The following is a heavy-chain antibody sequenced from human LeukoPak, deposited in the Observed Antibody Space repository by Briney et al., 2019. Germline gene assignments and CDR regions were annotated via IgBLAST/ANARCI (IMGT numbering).Heavy chain of an antibody. V-gene: IGHV4-38-2*01. CDR2: IYHSGSA. D-gene: IGHD3-10*01. CDR3: ARQGFGKAFDY. CDR1: GYSISSGYY. Sequence: SETLSLTCAVSGYSISSGYYWGWIRQPPGKGLEWIGSIYHSGSAYYNPSLKSRVTISVDTSKNQFSLKLSSVTAADTAVYYFARQGFGKAFDYWGQGTLVTVPS. J-gene: IGHJ4*02.